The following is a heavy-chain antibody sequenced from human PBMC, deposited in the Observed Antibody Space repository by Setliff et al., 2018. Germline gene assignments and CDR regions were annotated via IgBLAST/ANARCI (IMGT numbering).Heavy chain of an antibody. D-gene: IGHD3-3*01. CDR3: ARGYRGYYNFWSGSQGANWFDP. V-gene: IGHV1-24*01. CDR1: GYNLIEVS. CDR2: FDPEDGET. Sequence: ASVKVSCKVSGYNLIEVSMHWVRQAPGKGPEWMGGFDPEDGETIYAQKFQGRVTMTEDTSTDTVYMELSSLRSDDTAVYYCARGYRGYYNFWSGSQGANWFDPWGQGTLVTVSS. J-gene: IGHJ5*02.